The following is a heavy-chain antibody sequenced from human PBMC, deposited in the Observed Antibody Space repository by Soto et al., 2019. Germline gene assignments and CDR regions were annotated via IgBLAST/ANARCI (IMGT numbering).Heavy chain of an antibody. D-gene: IGHD6-13*01. Sequence: SQILSLTNTVAGGTSGSNYGPWIRQTQGKGLEWIGYVYNSGSTNYNPSLKSRVTISEDTSKSQFSLKVNSMTAADTAVYYCARYRREAVAGYTLDNWGQGILVTVSS. V-gene: IGHV4-59*01. J-gene: IGHJ4*02. CDR3: ARYRREAVAGYTLDN. CDR1: GGTSGSNY. CDR2: VYNSGST.